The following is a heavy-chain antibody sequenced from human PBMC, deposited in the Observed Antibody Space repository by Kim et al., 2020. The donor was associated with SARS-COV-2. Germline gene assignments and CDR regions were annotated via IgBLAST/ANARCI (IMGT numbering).Heavy chain of an antibody. V-gene: IGHV3-21*01. CDR3: ARRAAARGPDDY. CDR1: GFTFSSYS. CDR2: ISSSSSYI. D-gene: IGHD3-10*01. J-gene: IGHJ4*02. Sequence: GGSLRLSCAASGFTFSSYSMNWVRQAPGKGLEWVSSISSSSSYIYYADSVKGRFTISRDNAKNSLYLQMNSLRAEDTAVYYCARRAAARGPDDYWGQGTLVTVSS.